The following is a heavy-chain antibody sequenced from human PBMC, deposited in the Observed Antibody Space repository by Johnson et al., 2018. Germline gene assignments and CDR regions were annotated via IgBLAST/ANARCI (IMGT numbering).Heavy chain of an antibody. Sequence: QVQLVESGGGLVKPGGSLRLSCAASGFTFSSYAMHWVRQAPGKGLAWVAVISYDGSNKYYADSVKGRLPISRDNSKNTLYLQMNSLRAEDTAVYYCAGEIRGGNSAQYFQHWGQGTLVTVSS. D-gene: IGHD4-23*01. CDR2: ISYDGSNK. CDR3: AGEIRGGNSAQYFQH. J-gene: IGHJ1*01. CDR1: GFTFSSYA. V-gene: IGHV3-30-3*01.